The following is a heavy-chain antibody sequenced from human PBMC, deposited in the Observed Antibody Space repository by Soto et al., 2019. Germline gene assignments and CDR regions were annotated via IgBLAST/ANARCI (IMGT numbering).Heavy chain of an antibody. Sequence: QVQLVQSGAEVKKPGSSVKVSCKASGSTFSSYTISWWLQAPGQGLEWMGRIIPILGIAEYAQKFQGRVTITAAKSTSTVYMELSSLRSEDTAVYYCARPYYGDYVLWYFDLWGRGTLVTVSS. CDR2: IIPILGIA. J-gene: IGHJ2*01. D-gene: IGHD4-17*01. CDR3: ARPYYGDYVLWYFDL. CDR1: GSTFSSYT. V-gene: IGHV1-69*02.